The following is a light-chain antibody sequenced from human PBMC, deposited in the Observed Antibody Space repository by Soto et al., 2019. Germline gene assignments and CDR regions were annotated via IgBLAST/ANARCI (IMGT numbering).Light chain of an antibody. CDR3: CSYAGSSTYV. V-gene: IGLV2-23*02. CDR2: EVS. Sequence: QSVLTQPASVSGSPGQSITIYCTGTSSVVGSYNLVSWYQQHPGKAPKLMIYEVSKRPSGVSNRFSGSKSGNTASLTISGLQAEDEADYYCCSYAGSSTYVFGTGNKVTVL. J-gene: IGLJ1*01. CDR1: SSVVGSYNL.